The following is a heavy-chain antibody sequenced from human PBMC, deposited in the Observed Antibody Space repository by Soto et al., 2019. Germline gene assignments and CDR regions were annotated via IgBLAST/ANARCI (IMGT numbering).Heavy chain of an antibody. J-gene: IGHJ4*02. D-gene: IGHD1-26*01. Sequence: QVQLVQSGAEVKKPGSSVKVSCKASGGTFSNYAISWVRQAPGQGLEWMGGIIPIFGTPNYAQKFQGRVTIAADKSTSTAYMEVRNLRSDDTAVYYCARGWETVGTTTPFAYWGQGTLFTVSS. CDR1: GGTFSNYA. CDR3: ARGWETVGTTTPFAY. CDR2: IIPIFGTP. V-gene: IGHV1-69*06.